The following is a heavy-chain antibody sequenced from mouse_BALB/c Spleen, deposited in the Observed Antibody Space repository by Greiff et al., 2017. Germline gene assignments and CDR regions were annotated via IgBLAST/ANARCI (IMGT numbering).Heavy chain of an antibody. Sequence: DVMLVESGGGLVKPGGSLKLSCAASGFTFSSYAMSWVRQTPEKRLEWVASISSGGSTYYPDSVKGRFTISRDNARNILYLQMSSLRSEDTAMYYCARDYYYGSSYDWYFDVWGAGTTVTVSS. J-gene: IGHJ1*01. V-gene: IGHV5-6-5*01. CDR2: ISSGGST. D-gene: IGHD1-1*01. CDR3: ARDYYYGSSYDWYFDV. CDR1: GFTFSSYA.